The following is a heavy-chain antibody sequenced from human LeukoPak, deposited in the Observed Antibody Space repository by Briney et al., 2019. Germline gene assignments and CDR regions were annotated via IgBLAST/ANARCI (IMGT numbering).Heavy chain of an antibody. CDR1: GFTFSGYW. CDR2: VMEDGSEK. V-gene: IGHV3-7*01. CDR3: GRGHYGDYA. Sequence: GGSLRLSCAASGFTFSGYWMSWVRQAPGKGLECVANVMEDGSEKYYVDSVKGRFTISRDNAENSLFLQMNSLRAEDTAVYYCGRGHYGDYAWGQGTLVTVSS. J-gene: IGHJ5*02. D-gene: IGHD4-17*01.